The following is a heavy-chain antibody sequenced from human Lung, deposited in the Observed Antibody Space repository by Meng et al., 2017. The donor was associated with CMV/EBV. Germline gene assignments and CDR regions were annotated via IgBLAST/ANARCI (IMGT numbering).Heavy chain of an antibody. V-gene: IGHV3-30*02. CDR2: IRYDGSNK. Sequence: SXAASGFTFSSYGMHWVRQAPGKGLEWVAFIRYDGSNKYYADSVKGRFTISRDNSKNTLYLQMNSLRAEDTAVYYCASQDIVVVPAAIRNYYYYGMDVXGQGXTVTVSS. D-gene: IGHD2-2*02. CDR3: ASQDIVVVPAAIRNYYYYGMDV. CDR1: GFTFSSYG. J-gene: IGHJ6*02.